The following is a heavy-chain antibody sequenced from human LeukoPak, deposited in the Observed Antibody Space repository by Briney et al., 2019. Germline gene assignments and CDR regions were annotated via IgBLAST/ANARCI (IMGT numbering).Heavy chain of an antibody. CDR2: IYSDGGT. J-gene: IGHJ4*02. CDR3: ARAKNGPET. D-gene: IGHD1-14*01. Sequence: IYSDGGTYYADSVKGRFTISRDNSKNTLSLQMNSLRAEDTAVYYCARAKNGPETWGQGTLVTVSS. V-gene: IGHV3-53*01.